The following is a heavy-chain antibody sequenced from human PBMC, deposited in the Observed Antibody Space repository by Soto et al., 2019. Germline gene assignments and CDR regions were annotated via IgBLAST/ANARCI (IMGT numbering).Heavy chain of an antibody. CDR2: INAGNGNT. CDR1: GYTFTSYA. Sequence: ASVKVSCKASGYTFTSYAMHWVRQAPGQRLEWMGWINAGNGNTKYSQKFQGRVTITRDTSASTTYMELSSLRSEDTAVYYCARDQKAYYYDSSGNTRWFDPWGQGTLVTVSS. D-gene: IGHD3-22*01. V-gene: IGHV1-3*01. J-gene: IGHJ5*02. CDR3: ARDQKAYYYDSSGNTRWFDP.